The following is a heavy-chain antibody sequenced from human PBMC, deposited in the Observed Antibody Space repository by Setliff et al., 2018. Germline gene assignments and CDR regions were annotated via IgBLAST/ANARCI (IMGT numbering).Heavy chain of an antibody. V-gene: IGHV3-74*01. CDR1: GLTLSHYW. CDR3: LREDKAMDFDY. J-gene: IGHJ4*02. CDR2: INFDGTST. D-gene: IGHD5-18*01. Sequence: SLKISCEGSGLTLSHYWMHWVRQGPGKGLVWVSYINFDGTSTNYADSVKGRFTISRDNAKNTLFLQMRSLRAEDTAVYYCLREDKAMDFDYWGQGTRVTVSS.